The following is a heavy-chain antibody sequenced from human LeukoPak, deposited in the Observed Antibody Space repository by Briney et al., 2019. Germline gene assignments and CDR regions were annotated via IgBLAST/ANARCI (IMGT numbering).Heavy chain of an antibody. CDR2: ISGGGSAT. CDR1: GFTFSSYA. J-gene: IGHJ4*02. Sequence: GGSLRLSCAASGFTFSSYAMSWVRQAPGKGLEWVSAISGGGSATYYADSVKGRFTISRDNSENTLYLQVNSLRAEDTAVYYCANPRVGGFSRFYFDYWGRGTLVTVSS. CDR3: ANPRVGGFSRFYFDY. V-gene: IGHV3-23*01. D-gene: IGHD2-15*01.